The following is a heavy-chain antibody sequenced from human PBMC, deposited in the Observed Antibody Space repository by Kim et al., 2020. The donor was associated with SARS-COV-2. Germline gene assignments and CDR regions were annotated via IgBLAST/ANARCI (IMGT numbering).Heavy chain of an antibody. J-gene: IGHJ5*02. CDR2: IYTSGST. D-gene: IGHD3-3*01. CDR1: GGSISSYY. Sequence: SETLSLTCTVSGGSISSYYWSWIRQPAGKGLEWIGRIYTSGSTNYNPSLKSRVTMSVDTSKNQFSLKLSSVTAADTAVYYCARTDEGGDFWSGYYNWFDPWGQGTLVTVSS. CDR3: ARTDEGGDFWSGYYNWFDP. V-gene: IGHV4-4*07.